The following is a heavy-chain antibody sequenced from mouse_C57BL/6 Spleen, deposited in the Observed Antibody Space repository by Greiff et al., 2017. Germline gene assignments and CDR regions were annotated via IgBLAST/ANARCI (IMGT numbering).Heavy chain of an antibody. CDR2: INPSTGGT. CDR1: GYSFTGYY. Sequence: EVQLQQSGPELVKPGASVKISCKASGYSFTGYYMNWVKQSPEKSLEWIGEINPSTGGTTYNQKFKAKATLTVDKSSSTAYMQLKSLTSEDSAVYYCAGKEYFDVWGTGTTVTVSS. J-gene: IGHJ1*03. V-gene: IGHV1-42*01. CDR3: AGKEYFDV.